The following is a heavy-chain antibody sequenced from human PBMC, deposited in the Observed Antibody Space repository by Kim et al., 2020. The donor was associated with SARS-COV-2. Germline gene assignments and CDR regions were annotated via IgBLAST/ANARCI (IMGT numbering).Heavy chain of an antibody. CDR3: AKGDYYGSGSYYADY. V-gene: IGHV3-30*02. D-gene: IGHD3-10*01. Sequence: DSVKGRFTISRDNSKNSLYLQMNSLRAEDTAVYYCAKGDYYGSGSYYADYWGQGTLVTVSS. J-gene: IGHJ4*02.